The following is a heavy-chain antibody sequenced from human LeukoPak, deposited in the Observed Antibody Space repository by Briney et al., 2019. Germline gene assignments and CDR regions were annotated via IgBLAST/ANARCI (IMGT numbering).Heavy chain of an antibody. CDR3: ARPPLLDY. Sequence: WNWIRQHPGKGLEWIGYIYYSGITYYNPSLKSRVTISVDKSKNQFSLKLSSVTAADTAVYYCARPPLLDYWGQGTLVTVSS. V-gene: IGHV4-61*07. CDR2: IYYSGIT. J-gene: IGHJ4*02.